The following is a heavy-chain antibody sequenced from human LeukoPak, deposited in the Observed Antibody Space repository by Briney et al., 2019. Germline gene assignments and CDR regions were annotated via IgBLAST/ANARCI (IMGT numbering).Heavy chain of an antibody. CDR1: GGSISSSSYY. J-gene: IGHJ5*02. Sequence: KPSETLSLTCTVSGGSISSSSYYWGWIRQPPGKGLEWIGSIYYSGSTYYNPSLKSRVTISVDTSKNQFSLKLSSATAADTAVYYCARLGRGLLWFGPFDPWGQGTLVTVSS. CDR3: ARLGRGLLWFGPFDP. V-gene: IGHV4-39*01. CDR2: IYYSGST. D-gene: IGHD3-10*01.